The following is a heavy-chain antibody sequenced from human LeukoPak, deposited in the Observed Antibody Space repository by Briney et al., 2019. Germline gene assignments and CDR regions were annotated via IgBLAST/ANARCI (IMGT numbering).Heavy chain of an antibody. V-gene: IGHV1-2*02. CDR2: LNPNSGGT. CDR3: ARDLTKEYYYYYYMDV. CDR1: GYTFTGYY. Sequence: ASVKVSCKASGYTFTGYYMHWVRQAPGQGLEWMGWLNPNSGGTNYAQKFQGRVTMARDTSISTAYMELSRLRSDDTAVYYCARDLTKEYYYYYYMDVWGKGTTVTVSS. D-gene: IGHD3-9*01. J-gene: IGHJ6*03.